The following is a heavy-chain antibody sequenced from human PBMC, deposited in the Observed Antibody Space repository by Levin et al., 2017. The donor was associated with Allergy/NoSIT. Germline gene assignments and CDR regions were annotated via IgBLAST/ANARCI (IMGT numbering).Heavy chain of an antibody. Sequence: TASETLSLTRVVYGGSFTTFYWSWIRQTPGKGLEWIGEINHSGGTNYNPSLKSRVTISVDTSNNKFSLNVRTVTAADTAVYYCARGKPSDYYDRNGFHSLFDYWGQGTLVTVSS. CDR3: ARGKPSDYYDRNGFHSLFDY. D-gene: IGHD3-22*01. V-gene: IGHV4-34*01. J-gene: IGHJ4*02. CDR2: INHSGGT. CDR1: GGSFTTFY.